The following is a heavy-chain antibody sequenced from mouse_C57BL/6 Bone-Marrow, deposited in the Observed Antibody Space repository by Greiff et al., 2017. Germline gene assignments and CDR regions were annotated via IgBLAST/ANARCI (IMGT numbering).Heavy chain of an antibody. V-gene: IGHV3-6*01. CDR1: GYSITSGYY. CDR2: ISYDGSN. J-gene: IGHJ2*01. Sequence: VQLQQSGPGLVKPSQSLSLTCSVTGYSITSGYYWNWIRQFPGNKLEWMGYISYDGSNNYNPSLKNRISITRDTSKNQFFLKLNSVTTEDTATYYCARDPYGFSDYWGQGTTLTVSS. D-gene: IGHD2-2*01. CDR3: ARDPYGFSDY.